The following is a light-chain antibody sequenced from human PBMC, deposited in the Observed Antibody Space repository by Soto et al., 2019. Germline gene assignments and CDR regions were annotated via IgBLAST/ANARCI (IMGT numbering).Light chain of an antibody. CDR1: SSNIGRND. Sequence: QSVLIQPPSPSGTPGQRVSISCSGSSSNIGRNDVYWYQQLPGTAPKLLVYRNNQRPSGVPDRFSGSKSGTSASLAISGLRSEDEADYYCAAWDHSLSGGVFGGGTKVTVL. V-gene: IGLV1-47*01. CDR3: AAWDHSLSGGV. J-gene: IGLJ3*02. CDR2: RNN.